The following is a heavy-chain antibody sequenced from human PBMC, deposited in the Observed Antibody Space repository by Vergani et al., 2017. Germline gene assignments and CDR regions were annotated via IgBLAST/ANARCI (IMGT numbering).Heavy chain of an antibody. CDR2: IDEYGNRA. Sequence: EVQLVESGGGSVQSGGSLRLSCVASGFSFNTYWMHWVRQVPGKGLMWVARIDEYGNRATYGDFEKGRFTNSRDNAKDTVFLQMNNLRADDAGVYYCVRTEYCNGSACNTRFDSWGQGALVTVSS. CDR1: GFSFNTYW. CDR3: VRTEYCNGSACNTRFDS. J-gene: IGHJ5*01. V-gene: IGHV3-74*03. D-gene: IGHD2/OR15-2a*01.